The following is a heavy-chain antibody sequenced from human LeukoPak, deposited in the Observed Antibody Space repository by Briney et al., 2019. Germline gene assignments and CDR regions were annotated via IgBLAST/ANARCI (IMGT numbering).Heavy chain of an antibody. Sequence: PSETLSLTCTVSGYSISSGYYWGWIRQPPGKGLEWIGSIYHSGSTYYNPSLKSRVTISVDTSKNQFSLKLSSVTAADTAVYYCARDPAQYSTAFDYWCQGTLVTVSS. D-gene: IGHD2-2*01. CDR3: ARDPAQYSTAFDY. CDR1: GYSISSGYY. V-gene: IGHV4-38-2*02. J-gene: IGHJ4*02. CDR2: IYHSGST.